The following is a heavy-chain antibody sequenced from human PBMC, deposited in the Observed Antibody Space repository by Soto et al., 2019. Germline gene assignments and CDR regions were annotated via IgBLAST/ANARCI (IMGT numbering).Heavy chain of an antibody. CDR3: ARYYYDSSGYYGMDV. J-gene: IGHJ6*02. CDR2: IYYSGST. D-gene: IGHD3-22*01. Sequence: AETRSLTCTGSGGSIRRYYWSWFRQPPGKGLEWIGYIYYSGSTNYNPSLKSRVTISVDTSKNQFSLKLSSVTAADTAVYYCARYYYDSSGYYGMDVWRQGTTVT. V-gene: IGHV4-59*01. CDR1: GGSIRRYY.